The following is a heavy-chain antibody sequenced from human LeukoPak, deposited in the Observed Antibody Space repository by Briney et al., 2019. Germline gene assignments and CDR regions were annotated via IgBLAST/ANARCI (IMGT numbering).Heavy chain of an antibody. CDR2: IHYSGST. J-gene: IGHJ2*01. D-gene: IGHD7-27*01. Sequence: PSETLSLTCSVSGDSIDSYYWSWIRQPPGKGLEWIGYIHYSGSTSYNPSVRSRVTTSVDTSENRFSLKLSSVTAADTAVYYCARQANWGRWYFDLWGRGTLVTVSS. CDR1: GDSIDSYY. V-gene: IGHV4-59*08. CDR3: ARQANWGRWYFDL.